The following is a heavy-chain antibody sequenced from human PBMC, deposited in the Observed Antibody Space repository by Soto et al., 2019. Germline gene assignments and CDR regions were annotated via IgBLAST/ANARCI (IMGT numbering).Heavy chain of an antibody. CDR3: ATDRGTATYFDY. CDR1: EDRVSNNNAA. Sequence: PSQTLSLTCAISEDRVSNNNAAWNWIRQSPSRGLEWLGRTYYRSRSSNDYAVSVKSRITINLDTSKSQVSLQLNSVSLDDTAVYYCATDRGTATYFDYWGQGTLVTVSS. CDR2: TYYRSRSSN. J-gene: IGHJ4*02. V-gene: IGHV6-1*01.